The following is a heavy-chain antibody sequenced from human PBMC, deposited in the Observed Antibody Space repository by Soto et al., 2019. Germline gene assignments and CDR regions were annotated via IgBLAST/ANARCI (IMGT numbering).Heavy chain of an antibody. D-gene: IGHD3-10*01. CDR2: IDHSGST. Sequence: QLQLQESGSGLVKPSQTLSLTCAVSGGSISSGGYSWSWIRQPPGKGLEWIGYIDHSGSTYHNPSLKSRVTISVDRSKNQFSLKLSSVTAADTAVYYCARAHGSGWGAFDIWGQGTMVTVSS. CDR1: GGSISSGGYS. CDR3: ARAHGSGWGAFDI. J-gene: IGHJ3*02. V-gene: IGHV4-30-2*01.